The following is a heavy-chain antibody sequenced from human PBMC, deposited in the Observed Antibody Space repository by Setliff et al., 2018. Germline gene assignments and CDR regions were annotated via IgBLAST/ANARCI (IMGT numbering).Heavy chain of an antibody. CDR3: ARLALTGYDSSGYYYALDYYYYMDV. CDR1: GFTFFSYT. Sequence: GGSLRLSCTTSGFTFFSYTMNWVRQAPGKGLEWVSAITDDGGTTHYAGSVKGRFTIARDNSNSTLYLQMNSLRVEDTAVYYCARLALTGYDSSGYYYALDYYYYMDVWGKGTTVTVSS. CDR2: ITDDGGTT. V-gene: IGHV3-23*01. J-gene: IGHJ6*03. D-gene: IGHD3-22*01.